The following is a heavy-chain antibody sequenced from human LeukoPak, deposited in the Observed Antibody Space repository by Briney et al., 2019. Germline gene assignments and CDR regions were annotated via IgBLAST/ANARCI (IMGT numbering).Heavy chain of an antibody. CDR3: ARHTRWAFQI. V-gene: IGHV5-10-1*01. J-gene: IGHJ3*02. Sequence: GESLKISCKGSGYSFTSYWISWVRQMSGKGLEWMGKIDPSESYTNYSPSLQGHVTISTDKSINTAYLQWSSLKASDTAMYYCARHTRWAFQIWGQGTMVTVSS. CDR1: GYSFTSYW. CDR2: IDPSESYT. D-gene: IGHD2-2*01.